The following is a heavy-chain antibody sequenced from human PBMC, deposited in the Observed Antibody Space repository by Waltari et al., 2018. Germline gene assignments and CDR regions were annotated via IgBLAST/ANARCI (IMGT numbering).Heavy chain of an antibody. CDR3: ARVDSSGYYLRTIYYYGMDV. CDR2: IIPIFGTA. J-gene: IGHJ6*02. CDR1: GGTFSSYA. V-gene: IGHV1-69*01. Sequence: QVQLVQSGAEVKKPGSSVKVSCKASGGTFSSYAISWVRQAPGQGLEWMGGIIPIFGTANYAQKFQDRVTITADESTSTAYMELSSLRSEDTAVYYCARVDSSGYYLRTIYYYGMDVWGQGTTVTVSS. D-gene: IGHD3-22*01.